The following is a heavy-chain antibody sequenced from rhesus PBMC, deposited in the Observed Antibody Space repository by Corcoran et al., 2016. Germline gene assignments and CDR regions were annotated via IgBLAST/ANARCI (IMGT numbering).Heavy chain of an antibody. D-gene: IGHD3-9*01. V-gene: IGHV4-165*01. Sequence: QVQLQESGPGLVKPSETLSLTRAVSGGPFRGDYWGWIPQPPGKGLEWIGCISGSSGSTDYNPSLKSRVTISTDTSKNQFSLKLSSVTAADTAVYYCARERMGFDVWGPGVLVTVSS. J-gene: IGHJ5-1*01. CDR2: ISGSSGST. CDR3: ARERMGFDV. CDR1: GGPFRGDY.